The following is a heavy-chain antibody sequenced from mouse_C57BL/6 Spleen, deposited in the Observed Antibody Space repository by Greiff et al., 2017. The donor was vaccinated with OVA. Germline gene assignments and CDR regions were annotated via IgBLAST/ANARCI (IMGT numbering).Heavy chain of an antibody. J-gene: IGHJ4*01. V-gene: IGHV1-55*01. Sequence: QVQLQQPGAELVKPGASVKMSCKASGYTFTSYWITWVKQRPGQGLEWIGDIYPGSGSTNYNEKFKSKATLTVDTSSSTAYMQLSSLTSEDSAVYYCARYDGYYRVYYAMDYWGQGTSVTVSS. CDR3: ARYDGYYRVYYAMDY. CDR2: IYPGSGST. CDR1: GYTFTSYW. D-gene: IGHD2-3*01.